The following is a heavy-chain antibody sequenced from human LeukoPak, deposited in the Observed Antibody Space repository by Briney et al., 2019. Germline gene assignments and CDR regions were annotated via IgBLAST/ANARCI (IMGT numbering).Heavy chain of an antibody. CDR2: VNSSGGT. CDR1: GGSMSSYY. V-gene: IGHV4-4*07. CDR3: ATNSGSYRDL. D-gene: IGHD1-26*01. J-gene: IGHJ2*01. Sequence: SETLSLTRTVTGGSMSSYYWRWIRQPDGKGLELIGRVNSSGGTHYNPPLKSRVTMSVDTSKNQFSLKVTYVTAADTAVYYCATNSGSYRDLWGRGTLVTVSS.